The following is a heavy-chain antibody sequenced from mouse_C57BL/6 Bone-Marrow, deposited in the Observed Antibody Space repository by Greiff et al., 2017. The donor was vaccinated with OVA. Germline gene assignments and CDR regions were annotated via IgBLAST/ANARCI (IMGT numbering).Heavy chain of an antibody. CDR1: GYTFTSYW. Sequence: QVQLQQPGAELVKPRASVKMSCKASGYTFTSYWITWVKQRPGQGLEWIGDIYPGSGSTNYNEKFKSKATLTVDTSSSTAYMQLSSLTSEDSAVYYCSRDYYGSSLTEDFDVWGTGTTVTVSS. CDR2: IYPGSGST. V-gene: IGHV1-55*01. CDR3: SRDYYGSSLTEDFDV. J-gene: IGHJ1*03. D-gene: IGHD1-1*01.